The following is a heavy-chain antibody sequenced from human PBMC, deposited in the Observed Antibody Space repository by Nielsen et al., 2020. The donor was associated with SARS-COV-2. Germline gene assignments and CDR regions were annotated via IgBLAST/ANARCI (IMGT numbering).Heavy chain of an antibody. CDR2: ISYDGYSK. D-gene: IGHD6-19*01. Sequence: GEFLKISCAASGFTFSTYAMHWVRQAPGKGPEWLAFISYDGYSKHYADSAKGRFTISRDNSKNTVSLQMNSLRAEDRAVYYCARDAGITVAGSYFDFWGQGTLVTVSS. CDR1: GFTFSTYA. V-gene: IGHV3-30*04. CDR3: ARDAGITVAGSYFDF. J-gene: IGHJ4*02.